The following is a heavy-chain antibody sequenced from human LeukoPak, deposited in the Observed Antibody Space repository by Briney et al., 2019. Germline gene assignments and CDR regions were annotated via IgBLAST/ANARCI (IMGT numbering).Heavy chain of an antibody. Sequence: PGGPLSSSWAAPEFTSSSYTRNWFRKPQGKGLGWVSSIGSSSSYIYYADSVKGRFTISRDNAKDSLYLQMNSLRAEDTAVYYCARYGSGSYYNDYWGQGTLVTVSS. CDR2: IGSSSSYI. J-gene: IGHJ4*02. V-gene: IGHV3-21*01. CDR3: ARYGSGSYYNDY. D-gene: IGHD3-10*01. CDR1: EFTSSSYT.